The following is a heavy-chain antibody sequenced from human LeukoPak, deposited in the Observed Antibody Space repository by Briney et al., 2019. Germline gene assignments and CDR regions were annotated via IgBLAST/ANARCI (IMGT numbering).Heavy chain of an antibody. CDR3: ARHNGYYPYYFDY. V-gene: IGHV4-39*01. J-gene: IGHJ4*02. D-gene: IGHD3-22*01. CDR2: IYYSGST. Sequence: SETLSLTCTVSGAFTSSNNYYWSWIRQPPGKGLEWIRSIYYSGSTYYNPSLKSRVTISVDTSKNQFSLKLSSVTAADTAVYYCARHNGYYPYYFDYWGQGTLVTVSS. CDR1: GAFTSSNNYY.